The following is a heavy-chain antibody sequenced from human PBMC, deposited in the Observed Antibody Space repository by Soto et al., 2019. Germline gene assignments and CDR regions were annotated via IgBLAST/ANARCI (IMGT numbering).Heavy chain of an antibody. V-gene: IGHV4-31*03. D-gene: IGHD4-17*01. Sequence: QVQLQGSGPGLVKPSQTLSLTCTVSGGSISSGDYYWSWIRQHPGTGLEYIGYIHYSGSTYYNPSLKSRVTISIDTSKNQFSLKVTSVTAADTAVYYCARGVLYGDYYFDYWGQGTLVTVSS. CDR3: ARGVLYGDYYFDY. CDR2: IHYSGST. J-gene: IGHJ4*02. CDR1: GGSISSGDYY.